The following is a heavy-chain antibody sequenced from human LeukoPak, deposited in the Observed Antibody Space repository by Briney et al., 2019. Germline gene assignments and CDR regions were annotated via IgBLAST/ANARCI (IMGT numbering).Heavy chain of an antibody. CDR2: ISYDGSNK. D-gene: IGHD1-26*01. CDR1: GFTFSSYA. J-gene: IGHJ6*03. CDR3: AKVGARYYYYYYMDV. Sequence: GGSLRLSCAASGFTFSSYAMHWVRQAPGKGLEWVAVISYDGSNKYYADSVKGRFTISRDNSKNTLYLQMNSLRAEDTAVYYCAKVGARYYYYYYMDVWGKGTTVTVSS. V-gene: IGHV3-30*04.